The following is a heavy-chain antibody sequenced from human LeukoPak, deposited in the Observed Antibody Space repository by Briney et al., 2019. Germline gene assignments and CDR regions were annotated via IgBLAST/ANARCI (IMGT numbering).Heavy chain of an antibody. D-gene: IGHD2-15*01. CDR1: GGSITTRDC. CDR3: ASQGGLRNDF. J-gene: IGHJ4*02. Sequence: PSETLSLTCGVSGGSITTRDCWCWVRQPPGKGLEWIGEICLDGRIHYTASLKSRISISIDRSKAQFSLNLISVTAADTATYFCASQGGLRNDFWGQGILVTVSS. CDR2: ICLDGRI. V-gene: IGHV4-4*02.